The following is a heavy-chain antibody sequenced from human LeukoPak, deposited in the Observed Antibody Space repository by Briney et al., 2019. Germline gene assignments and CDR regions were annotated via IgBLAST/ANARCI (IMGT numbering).Heavy chain of an antibody. CDR3: AKDVDMVAATYFDH. Sequence: PGGSLRLSCAASEFTFSSYWMHWVRQAPGKGLMWVSRIKSDGSITNHADSVKGRFTISRDNAKNTLYLQMNSVRAEDTALYYCAKDVDMVAATYFDHWGQGTLVTVSS. J-gene: IGHJ4*02. CDR1: EFTFSSYW. CDR2: IKSDGSIT. V-gene: IGHV3-74*01. D-gene: IGHD5-12*01.